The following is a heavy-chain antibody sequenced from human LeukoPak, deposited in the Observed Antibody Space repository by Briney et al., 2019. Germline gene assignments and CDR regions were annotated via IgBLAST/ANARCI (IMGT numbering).Heavy chain of an antibody. J-gene: IGHJ5*02. CDR3: AREDVDTAMVMTEQRWFDP. CDR2: INPNSGGT. CDR1: GYTFTGYY. D-gene: IGHD5-18*01. Sequence: GASVKVSRKASGYTFTGYYMHWVRQAPGQGLEWMGWINPNSGGTNYAQKFQGRVTMTRDTSISTAYMELSRLKSDDTAVYYCAREDVDTAMVMTEQRWFDPWGQGTLVTVSS. V-gene: IGHV1-2*02.